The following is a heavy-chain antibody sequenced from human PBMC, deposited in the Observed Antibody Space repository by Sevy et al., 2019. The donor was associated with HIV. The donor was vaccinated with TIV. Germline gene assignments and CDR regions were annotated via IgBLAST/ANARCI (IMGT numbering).Heavy chain of an antibody. J-gene: IGHJ6*02. D-gene: IGHD2-21*01. V-gene: IGHV3-9*01. CDR3: AKDMGGIETLDYYSYYGMDV. Sequence: GGSLRLSCAASGFRFDDYAMHWVRQVPGKSPEWVSGISWNSYRIDYADSVRGRFTISRDNAKSSLSLQMNSLRVEDTALYYCAKDMGGIETLDYYSYYGMDVWGQGTTVTVSS. CDR1: GFRFDDYA. CDR2: ISWNSYRI.